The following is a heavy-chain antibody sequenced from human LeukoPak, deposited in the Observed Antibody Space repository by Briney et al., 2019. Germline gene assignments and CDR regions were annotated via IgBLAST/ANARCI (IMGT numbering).Heavy chain of an antibody. Sequence: SETLSLTCTVSGGSISSSSYYWGWIRQPPGKGLEWIGTIYYSGSTYYNPSLKSRVTISVDTSKNQFSLKLSSVTAADTAVYYCARDVDYYYYYYMDVWGKGTTVTVSS. V-gene: IGHV4-39*07. CDR1: GGSISSSSYY. CDR2: IYYSGST. CDR3: ARDVDYYYYYYMDV. J-gene: IGHJ6*03.